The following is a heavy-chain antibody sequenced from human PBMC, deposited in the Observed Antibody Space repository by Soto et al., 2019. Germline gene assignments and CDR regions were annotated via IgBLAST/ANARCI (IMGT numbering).Heavy chain of an antibody. CDR3: AGDFGEPRGFDP. CDR1: GFTFSSYS. D-gene: IGHD2-21*01. V-gene: IGHV3-21*03. Sequence: GGSLRLSCTASGFTFSSYSMNWVRQAPGKGLEWVSSISSSSSYIYYADSVKGRFTISRDNAKNSLYLQMNSLRAEDTAVYYCAGDFGEPRGFDPWGQGTLVTVSS. J-gene: IGHJ5*02. CDR2: ISSSSSYI.